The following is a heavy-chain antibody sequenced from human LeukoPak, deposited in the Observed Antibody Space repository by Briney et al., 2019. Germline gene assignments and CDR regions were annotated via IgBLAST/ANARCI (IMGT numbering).Heavy chain of an antibody. CDR2: ISSSGSTI. CDR3: AREGKYSSSIRYFDL. CDR1: GFTFSSYE. V-gene: IGHV3-48*03. J-gene: IGHJ2*01. Sequence: GGSLRLSCAASGFTFSSYEMNWVRQAPGKGLEWVSYISSSGSTIYYADSVKGRFTISRDNSKNTLYLQMNSLRAEDTAVYYCAREGKYSSSIRYFDLWGRGTLVTVSS. D-gene: IGHD6-13*01.